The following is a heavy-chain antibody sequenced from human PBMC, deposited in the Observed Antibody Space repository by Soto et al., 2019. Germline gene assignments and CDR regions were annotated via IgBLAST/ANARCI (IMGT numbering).Heavy chain of an antibody. Sequence: PSETLSLTCAVSGGSISSGGYSWSWIRQPPGKGLEWIGYIYHSGSTYYNPSLKSRVTISVDRSKNQFSLKLSSVTAADTAVYYCARGETGEFDYWGQGTLVTVSS. CDR1: GGSISSGGYS. V-gene: IGHV4-30-2*01. D-gene: IGHD7-27*01. CDR2: IYHSGST. J-gene: IGHJ4*02. CDR3: ARGETGEFDY.